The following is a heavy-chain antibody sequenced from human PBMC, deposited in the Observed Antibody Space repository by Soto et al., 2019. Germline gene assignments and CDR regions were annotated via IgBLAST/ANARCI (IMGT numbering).Heavy chain of an antibody. J-gene: IGHJ5*02. CDR3: ARDPGPRAAAIRGLGWFDP. CDR2: IKQDESEK. Sequence: PGGSLRLSCAASGFTFSGYWMAWVRQAPGKGLEWVASIKQDESEKFYVDSVKGRFTISRDNAKNTVYLQMNGLRAEDTAVYYCARDPGPRAAAIRGLGWFDPWGQGTLVTVSS. V-gene: IGHV3-7*03. CDR1: GFTFSGYW. D-gene: IGHD2-2*01.